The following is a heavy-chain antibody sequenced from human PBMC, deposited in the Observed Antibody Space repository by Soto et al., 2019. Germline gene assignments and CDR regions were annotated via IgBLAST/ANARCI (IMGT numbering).Heavy chain of an antibody. Sequence: QVQLVQSGAEVKKPGASVKVSCKASGYTFTSYGISWVRQAPGQGLEWMGWISAYNGNTNYAQKLQGRVTMTTDTSTNTAYRELRSLRSDDTAVYSCVVAAQPDCFEYWGQGTLVTVCS. CDR1: GYTFTSYG. CDR3: VVAAQPDCFEY. J-gene: IGHJ4*02. V-gene: IGHV1-18*01. CDR2: ISAYNGNT. D-gene: IGHD2-15*01.